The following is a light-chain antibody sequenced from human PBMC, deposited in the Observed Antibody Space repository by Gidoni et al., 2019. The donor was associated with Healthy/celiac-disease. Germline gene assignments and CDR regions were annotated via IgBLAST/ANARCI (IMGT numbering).Light chain of an antibody. V-gene: IGLV3-10*01. Sequence: YELTQPPSVSVSPGQTARITCSGDALPKKYAYWYQQKSGQAPVLVIYEDSKRPSGIPERFSGSSSGTMATLTISGAQVEDEADYYCYSTDSSGNHRVFGGGTKLTVL. J-gene: IGLJ2*01. CDR3: YSTDSSGNHRV. CDR1: ALPKKY. CDR2: EDS.